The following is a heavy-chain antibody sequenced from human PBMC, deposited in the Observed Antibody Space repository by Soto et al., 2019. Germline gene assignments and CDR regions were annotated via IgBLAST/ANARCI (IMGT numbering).Heavy chain of an antibody. CDR1: GGSFSGYY. J-gene: IGHJ4*02. Sequence: SETLSLTCAVYGGSFSGYYWSWIRQPPGKGLEWIGEINHSGSTNYNPSLKSRVTISVDTSKNQFSLKLSSVTAADTAVYYCAGELAALGGFDYWGQGTLVTVSS. D-gene: IGHD6-6*01. CDR3: AGELAALGGFDY. CDR2: INHSGST. V-gene: IGHV4-34*01.